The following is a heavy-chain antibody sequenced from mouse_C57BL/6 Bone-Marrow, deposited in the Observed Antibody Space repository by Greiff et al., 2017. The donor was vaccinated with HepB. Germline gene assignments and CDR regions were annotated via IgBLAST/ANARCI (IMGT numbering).Heavy chain of an antibody. CDR1: GYTFTSYW. CDR3: AREGTTPFDY. Sequence: VQLQQPGAELVMPGASVKLSCKASGYTFTSYWMHWVKQRPGQGLEWIGEIDPSDSYTNYNQKFKGKSTLTEDKSSSTAYMQLSSLTSEDSAVYYCAREGTTPFDYWGQGTTLTVSS. J-gene: IGHJ2*01. CDR2: IDPSDSYT. V-gene: IGHV1-69*01. D-gene: IGHD1-1*01.